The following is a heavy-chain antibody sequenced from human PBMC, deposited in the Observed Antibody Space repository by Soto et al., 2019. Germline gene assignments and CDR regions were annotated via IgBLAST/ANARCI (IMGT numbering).Heavy chain of an antibody. CDR1: GFTFSSYA. CDR3: ARGDSSGYIHDY. Sequence: VGSLRLSCAASGFTFSSYAMHWVRQAPGKGLEWVAVISYDGSNKYYADSVKGRFTISRDNSKNTLYLQMNSLRAEDTAVYYCARGDSSGYIHDYWGQGTLVTVSS. CDR2: ISYDGSNK. J-gene: IGHJ4*02. D-gene: IGHD3-22*01. V-gene: IGHV3-30-3*01.